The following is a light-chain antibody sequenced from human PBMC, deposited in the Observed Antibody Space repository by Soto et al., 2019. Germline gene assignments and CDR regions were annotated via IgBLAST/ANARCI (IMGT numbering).Light chain of an antibody. V-gene: IGKV3-15*01. CDR1: QSISSN. CDR3: HQYNNWPLFT. J-gene: IGKJ3*01. Sequence: EIVMTQSPDILSVSPGERATLSCRASQSISSNLAWYQQRPGQSPRLLIYGGSTRATGIPARFSVSGSGTDFTLTFSSLQSEYFAIYYCHQYNNWPLFTFGPGTRVYIK. CDR2: GGS.